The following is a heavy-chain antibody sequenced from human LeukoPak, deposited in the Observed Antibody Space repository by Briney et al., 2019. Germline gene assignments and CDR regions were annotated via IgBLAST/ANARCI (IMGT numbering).Heavy chain of an antibody. CDR2: IYHSGST. CDR1: GYSISSGYY. J-gene: IGHJ4*02. D-gene: IGHD3-3*01. Sequence: PSETLSLTCAVSGYSISSGYYWGWIRQPPGKGLEWIGSIYHSGSTYYNPSLKSRVTISVDTSKNQFSLKLSSVTAADTAVYYCARGGLRVKYYDFWSGYYTHWGQGTLVTVSS. V-gene: IGHV4-38-2*01. CDR3: ARGGLRVKYYDFWSGYYTH.